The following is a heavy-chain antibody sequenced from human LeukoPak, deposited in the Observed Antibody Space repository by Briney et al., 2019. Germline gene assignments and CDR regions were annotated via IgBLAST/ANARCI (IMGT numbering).Heavy chain of an antibody. D-gene: IGHD3-10*01. Sequence: GESLKISCKASGYHFSKYWIGWVRQVPGKALEWMGIIYPDDSDTRYSPSFQGHVTLSADKSITTAYLQWNSLKASDTARYYCARLTPEWSGGDYWGQGALVTVSS. CDR3: ARLTPEWSGGDY. CDR2: IYPDDSDT. V-gene: IGHV5-51*01. J-gene: IGHJ4*02. CDR1: GYHFSKYW.